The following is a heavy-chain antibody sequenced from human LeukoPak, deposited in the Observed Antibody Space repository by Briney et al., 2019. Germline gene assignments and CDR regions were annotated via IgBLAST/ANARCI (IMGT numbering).Heavy chain of an antibody. V-gene: IGHV1-18*01. CDR3: ARIITMVRGVIIPSHDAFDI. CDR2: ISAYNGNT. J-gene: IGHJ3*02. CDR1: GYTFTSYG. Sequence: ASVKVSCKASGYTFTSYGISWVRQAPGQGLEWMGWISAYNGNTNYAQKLQGRVTMTTDTSTSTAYMELRSLRSDDTAVYYCARIITMVRGVIIPSHDAFDIWGQGTMVTVSS. D-gene: IGHD3-10*01.